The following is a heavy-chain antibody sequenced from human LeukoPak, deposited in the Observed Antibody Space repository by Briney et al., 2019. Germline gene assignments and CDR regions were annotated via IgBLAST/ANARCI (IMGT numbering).Heavy chain of an antibody. CDR3: ARGDGSSWFDY. CDR2: IYYSGST. V-gene: IGHV4-59*01. J-gene: IGHJ4*02. CDR1: GGSISSYY. D-gene: IGHD6-13*01. Sequence: SETLSLTCTVSGGSISSYYWSWIRQPPVKGLEWIGYIYYSGSTNYNPSLKSRVTISVDTSKNQFSLKLSSVTAADTAVYYCARGDGSSWFDYWGQGTLVTVSS.